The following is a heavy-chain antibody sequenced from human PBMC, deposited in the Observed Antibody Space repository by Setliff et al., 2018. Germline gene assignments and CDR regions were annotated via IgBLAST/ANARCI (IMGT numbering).Heavy chain of an antibody. J-gene: IGHJ6*03. CDR1: GESFSGYY. D-gene: IGHD3-10*01. V-gene: IGHV4-39*01. CDR2: LSYNGNA. CDR3: ARHVGSRSRGYNYYYYYMDV. Sequence: SETLSLTCAVYGESFSGYYWGWIRQPPGKGLEWIGTLSYNGNAYYTPSLKSRVTISIDTSRNQLSLKLTSVTAADTAVYYCARHVGSRSRGYNYYYYYMDVWGKGTTVTVSS.